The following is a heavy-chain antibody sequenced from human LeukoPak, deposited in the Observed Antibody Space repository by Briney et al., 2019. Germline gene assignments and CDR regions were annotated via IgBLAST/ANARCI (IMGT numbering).Heavy chain of an antibody. CDR3: ARDLGLDGD. CDR2: ISNNGITI. CDR1: GFAFSDSG. D-gene: IGHD2-2*03. J-gene: IGHJ4*02. V-gene: IGHV3-48*01. Sequence: GGSLRLSCAASGFAFSDSGMNWVRQAPGKGLEWLSYISNNGITIYYADSVKGRFTISRDNANDLMYLQINDVEPEDTAMYYCARDLGLDGDWGQGTLLTVSS.